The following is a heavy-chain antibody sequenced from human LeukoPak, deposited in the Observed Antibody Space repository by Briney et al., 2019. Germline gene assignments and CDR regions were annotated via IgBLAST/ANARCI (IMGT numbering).Heavy chain of an antibody. D-gene: IGHD1-14*01. CDR3: AKRFQPYYYGMDV. V-gene: IGHV3-23*01. CDR1: GFTFSSYA. CDR2: ISGSGGST. J-gene: IGHJ6*02. Sequence: GGSLRLSCAASGFTFSSYAMSWVRQAPGKGLEWVSAISGSGGSTYYADSVKGRFAISRDNSKNTLYLQMNSLRAEDTAVYYCAKRFQPYYYGMDVWGQGTTVTVSS.